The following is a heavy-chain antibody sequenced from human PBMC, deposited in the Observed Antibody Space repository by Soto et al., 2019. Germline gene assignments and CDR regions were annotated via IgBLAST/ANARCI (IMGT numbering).Heavy chain of an antibody. CDR3: ARQDTMRESYYYGMDV. Sequence: GESLKISCKGSGYSFTSYWIGWVRQMPGKGLEWMGIIYPGDSDTRYSPSFQGQVTISADKSISTAYLQWSSLKASDTAMYYCARQDTMRESYYYGMDVWGQGTTVTVSS. J-gene: IGHJ6*02. V-gene: IGHV5-51*01. CDR2: IYPGDSDT. D-gene: IGHD3-22*01. CDR1: GYSFTSYW.